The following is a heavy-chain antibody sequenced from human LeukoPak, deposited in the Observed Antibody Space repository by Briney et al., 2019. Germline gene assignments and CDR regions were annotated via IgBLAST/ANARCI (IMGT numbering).Heavy chain of an antibody. D-gene: IGHD6-19*01. CDR3: ARQIDLAVAGTGVDY. V-gene: IGHV5-51*01. CDR1: GYSFTSYW. Sequence: GESLKISCKGSGYSFTSYWIGWVRQMPGKGLEWMGIIYPGDSDTRYSPSFQGQVTISADKSISTAYLQWSSLKASDTAMYYCARQIDLAVAGTGVDYWGQGTLVTVSS. CDR2: IYPGDSDT. J-gene: IGHJ4*02.